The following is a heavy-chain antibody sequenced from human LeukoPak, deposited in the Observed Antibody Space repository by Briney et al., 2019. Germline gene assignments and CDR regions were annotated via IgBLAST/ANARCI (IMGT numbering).Heavy chain of an antibody. CDR3: ARTGYSGSYELDY. Sequence: ASVKVSCKASGGTFSSYAISWVRQAPGQGLEWMGGIIPIFGTANYAQKFQGRVTITTDESTSTAYMELSSLRSEDTAVYYCARTGYSGSYELDYWGQGTLVTVSS. D-gene: IGHD1-26*01. J-gene: IGHJ4*02. V-gene: IGHV1-69*05. CDR2: IIPIFGTA. CDR1: GGTFSSYA.